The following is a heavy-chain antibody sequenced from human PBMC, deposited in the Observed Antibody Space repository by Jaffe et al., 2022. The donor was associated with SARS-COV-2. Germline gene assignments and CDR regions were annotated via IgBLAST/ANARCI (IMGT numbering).Heavy chain of an antibody. V-gene: IGHV1-18*01. CDR1: GYIFSIYG. CDR2: ISDYNDKT. J-gene: IGHJ4*02. D-gene: IGHD2-2*01. CDR3: TREFCDSDRCYGGDY. Sequence: QVQLVQSGAEVKKPGASVKVSCKASGYIFSIYGISWVRQAPGQGLEWMGWISDYNDKTKYAQNLQGRVTMTTDTSTNTAYMELRSLRSDDTAVYFCTREFCDSDRCYGGDYWGQGTLVTVSS.